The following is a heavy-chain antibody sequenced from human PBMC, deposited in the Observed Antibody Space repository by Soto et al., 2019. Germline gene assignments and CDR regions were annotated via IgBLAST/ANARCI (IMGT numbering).Heavy chain of an antibody. CDR2: INHSGST. D-gene: IGHD2-2*01. CDR3: AGESYQLLFNYYYYGMDV. CDR1: GGSFSGYY. V-gene: IGHV4-34*01. Sequence: PSETLSLTCAVYGGSFSGYYWSWIRQPPGKGLEWIGEINHSGSTNYNPSLKSRVTISVDTSKNQFSLKLSSVTAADTAVYYCAGESYQLLFNYYYYGMDVWGQGTTVTVSS. J-gene: IGHJ6*02.